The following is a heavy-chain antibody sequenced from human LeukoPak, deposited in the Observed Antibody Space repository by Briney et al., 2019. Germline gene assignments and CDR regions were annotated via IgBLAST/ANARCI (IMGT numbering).Heavy chain of an antibody. CDR1: GGTFISYA. D-gene: IGHD3-10*01. CDR2: IIPIFGTA. Sequence: GASVKVSCKASGGTFISYAISWVRQAPGQGLEWMGGIIPIFGTANYAQKFQGRVTITTDESTSTAYMELSSLRSEDTAVYYCARGQRGYYYYMDVWGKGTTVTVSS. J-gene: IGHJ6*03. CDR3: ARGQRGYYYYMDV. V-gene: IGHV1-69*05.